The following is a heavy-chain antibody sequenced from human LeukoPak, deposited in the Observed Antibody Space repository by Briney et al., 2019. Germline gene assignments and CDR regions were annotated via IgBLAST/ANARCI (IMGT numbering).Heavy chain of an antibody. J-gene: IGHJ4*02. V-gene: IGHV3-53*01. CDR3: AKVKGWYGEGYFDY. Sequence: GRSLRLSCAASGFAVSSNYMNWVRQAPGRGLEWVSVIYSDGRTYYADSVKGRFTISRDISKNTLFLQMTSLRAEDTAVYYCAKVKGWYGEGYFDYWGQGTLVTVSS. CDR2: IYSDGRT. D-gene: IGHD3-10*01. CDR1: GFAVSSNY.